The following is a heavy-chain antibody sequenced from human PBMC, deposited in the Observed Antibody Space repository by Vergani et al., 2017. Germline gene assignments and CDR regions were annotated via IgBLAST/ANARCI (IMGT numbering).Heavy chain of an antibody. D-gene: IGHD2-21*01. CDR2: IKSTFDRGTT. J-gene: IGHJ6*02. Sequence: EVQLVESGGGIVKPGGSLRLSCVASGFSFRNAWMNWVRRTPGKGLEWVCRIKSTFDRGTTDYAAAVKGRFTISRDDSKNTLFLQMNGLKTEDIGVYYCTTDPRYCGDGSCYWLRDHHYYGMDVWGHGTTVTVSS. CDR1: GFSFRNAW. CDR3: TTDPRYCGDGSCYWLRDHHYYGMDV. V-gene: IGHV3-15*07.